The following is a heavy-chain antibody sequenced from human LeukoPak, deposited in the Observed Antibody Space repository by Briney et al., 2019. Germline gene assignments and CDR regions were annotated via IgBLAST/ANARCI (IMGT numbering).Heavy chain of an antibody. J-gene: IGHJ4*02. CDR3: ARGFNNVLRFLEWLFYFDY. CDR1: GYTLTGYY. V-gene: IGHV1-2*06. CDR2: INPNSGGT. D-gene: IGHD3-3*01. Sequence: VASVKVSCKASGYTLTGYYMHWVRQAPGQGLEWMGRINPNSGGTNYAQKFQGRVTMTRDTSISTAYMELSRLRSDATAVYYCARGFNNVLRFLEWLFYFDYWGQGTLVTVSS.